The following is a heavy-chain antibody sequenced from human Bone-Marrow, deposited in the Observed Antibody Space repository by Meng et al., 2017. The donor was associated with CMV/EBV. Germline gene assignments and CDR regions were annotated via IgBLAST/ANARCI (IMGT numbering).Heavy chain of an antibody. CDR3: ARHELGYCSSTSCFLGIYDYYGMDV. D-gene: IGHD2-2*01. Sequence: ASVKVSCKASGYTITSYGNSWVRQAPGQGLEWMGWISAYNGNTNYAQKLQGRVTMTTDTSTSTAYMELRSLRSDDTAVYYCARHELGYCSSTSCFLGIYDYYGMDVWGQGTTVTVSS. CDR2: ISAYNGNT. V-gene: IGHV1-18*01. CDR1: GYTITSYG. J-gene: IGHJ6*02.